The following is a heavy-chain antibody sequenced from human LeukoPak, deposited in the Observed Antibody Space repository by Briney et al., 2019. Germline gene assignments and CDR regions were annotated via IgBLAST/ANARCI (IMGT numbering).Heavy chain of an antibody. CDR1: GGSISSSSYY. D-gene: IGHD2-2*01. V-gene: IGHV4-39*07. CDR2: IYYSGST. J-gene: IGHJ5*02. CDR3: ASSPLEYCSSTSCYYIATPPQNWFDP. Sequence: SETLSLTCTVSGGSISSSSYYWGWIRQPPGKGLEWIGSIYYSGSTYYNPSLKSRVTISVDTSKNQFSLKLSSVTAADTAVYYCASSPLEYCSSTSCYYIATPPQNWFDPWGQGTLVTVSS.